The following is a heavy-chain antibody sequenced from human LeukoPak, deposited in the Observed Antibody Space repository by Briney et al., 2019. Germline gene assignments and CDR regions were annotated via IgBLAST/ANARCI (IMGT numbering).Heavy chain of an antibody. CDR1: GYSISSGYY. D-gene: IGHD3-10*01. CDR3: ARDAYYYGSGSED. Sequence: PSETLSLTCTVSGYSISSGYYWGWIRQPPGKGLEWIGSIYHSGSTYYNPSLKSRVTISVDTSKNQFSLKLSSVTAADTAVYYCARDAYYYGSGSEDWGQGTLVTVSS. CDR2: IYHSGST. V-gene: IGHV4-38-2*02. J-gene: IGHJ4*02.